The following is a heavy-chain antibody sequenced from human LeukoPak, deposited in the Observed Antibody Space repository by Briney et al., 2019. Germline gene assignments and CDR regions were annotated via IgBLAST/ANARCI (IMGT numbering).Heavy chain of an antibody. V-gene: IGHV3-7*01. Sequence: PGGSLRLSCAASGFTFSSYWMSWVRQAPGKGLEWVANIKQDGGDENYVGSVKGRFTISRDNAKKSLFLQMKSLRIEDTAVYYCARDMGDDHNEPFDFWGHGTLVTVSS. CDR3: ARDMGDDHNEPFDF. J-gene: IGHJ4*01. CDR2: IKQDGGDE. CDR1: GFTFSSYW. D-gene: IGHD5-24*01.